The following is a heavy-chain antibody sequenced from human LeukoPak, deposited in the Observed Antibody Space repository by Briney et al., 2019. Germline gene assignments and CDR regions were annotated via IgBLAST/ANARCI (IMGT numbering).Heavy chain of an antibody. V-gene: IGHV3-13*01. Sequence: GGSLRLSCAASGFPFSSHDMHWVRQAPGKTLEWVSVIGADGDIYYSVSVKGRFTISRENAKNSLYLQMNSLRAGDTAVYYCARARNGGSFDPWGQGTLVTVSS. CDR1: GFPFSSHD. D-gene: IGHD3-16*01. J-gene: IGHJ5*02. CDR2: IGADGDI. CDR3: ARARNGGSFDP.